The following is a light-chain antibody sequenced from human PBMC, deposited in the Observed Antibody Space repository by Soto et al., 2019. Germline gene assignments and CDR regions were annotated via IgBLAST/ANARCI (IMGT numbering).Light chain of an antibody. CDR2: GAS. V-gene: IGKV3-15*01. J-gene: IGKJ1*01. Sequence: EVVMTQSPATLSVSPGERCTLSCMASQSVSSNLAWYQQKPGQAPRLLIYGASTRATGIPARFRGSGSGTEFTLTISSLQSEDFAVYCCQQYNNWPGTVGPVTKVEIK. CDR1: QSVSSN. CDR3: QQYNNWPGT.